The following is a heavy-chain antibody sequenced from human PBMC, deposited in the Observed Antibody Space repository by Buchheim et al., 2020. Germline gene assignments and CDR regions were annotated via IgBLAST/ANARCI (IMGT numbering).Heavy chain of an antibody. Sequence: QVQLQQWGAGLLKPSETLSLTCAVYGGSFSGYYWSWLRQPPGKGLEWIGEINHSGSTNYNPSLKRRVTISVDTSKNQFSLKLSSVTAADTAVYYCARDLGVPAASTYYYYGMDVWGQGTT. CDR3: ARDLGVPAASTYYYYGMDV. V-gene: IGHV4-34*01. J-gene: IGHJ6*02. CDR1: GGSFSGYY. CDR2: INHSGST. D-gene: IGHD2-2*01.